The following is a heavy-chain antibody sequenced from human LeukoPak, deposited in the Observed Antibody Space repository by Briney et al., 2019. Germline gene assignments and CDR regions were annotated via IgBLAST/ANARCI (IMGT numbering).Heavy chain of an antibody. Sequence: ASVKVSCKASGYTFTGYYMHWVRQAPGQGLEWMGWINPNSGGTNYAQKFQGRVTMTRDTSISTAYMELSRLRSDDTAVYYCARIKIFQGYSYGSGWFDPWGQGTLVTVSS. D-gene: IGHD5-18*01. CDR2: INPNSGGT. V-gene: IGHV1-2*02. CDR1: GYTFTGYY. J-gene: IGHJ5*02. CDR3: ARIKIFQGYSYGSGWFDP.